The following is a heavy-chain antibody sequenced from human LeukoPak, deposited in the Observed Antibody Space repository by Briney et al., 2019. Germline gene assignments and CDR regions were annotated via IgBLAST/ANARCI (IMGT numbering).Heavy chain of an antibody. Sequence: HPGRSLRLSCAASGFTFDDYAMHWVRPAPGKGLEWVSGISWNSGSIGYVDSVKGRFTISRDNAKNSLYLQMNSLRVEDTAVYYCVTPFIARGYGSNCWGQGTLVTVSS. CDR3: VTPFIARGYGSNC. V-gene: IGHV3-9*01. CDR2: ISWNSGSI. D-gene: IGHD5-12*01. J-gene: IGHJ4*02. CDR1: GFTFDDYA.